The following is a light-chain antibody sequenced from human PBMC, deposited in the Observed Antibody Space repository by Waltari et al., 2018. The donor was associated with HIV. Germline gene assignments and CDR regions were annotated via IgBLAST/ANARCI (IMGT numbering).Light chain of an antibody. Sequence: QTVVTQEPSFSVSPGGTVAPTCCFSSGPVSPPSHPSWYQQTPGQAPRSLIYDTNTRSSGVPDRFSGSILGNKAALTITGAQAYDESDYYCVLYMGSGIWVFGGGTKLTVL. CDR2: DTN. J-gene: IGLJ3*02. CDR1: SGPVSPPSH. V-gene: IGLV8-61*01. CDR3: VLYMGSGIWV.